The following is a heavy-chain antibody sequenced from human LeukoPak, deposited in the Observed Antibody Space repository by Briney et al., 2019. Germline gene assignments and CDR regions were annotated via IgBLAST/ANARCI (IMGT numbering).Heavy chain of an antibody. V-gene: IGHV1-24*01. CDR2: FDPEDGET. J-gene: IGHJ2*01. D-gene: IGHD2-2*01. Sequence: GASVKVSCKVSGYTLTELSMHWVRQAPGKGLEWMGGFDPEDGETIYAQKFQGRVTMTEDTSTDTAYMELSSLRSEDTAVYYCAPEKAVVVPAASTFDWYFDLWGRGTLVTVSS. CDR3: APEKAVVVPAASTFDWYFDL. CDR1: GYTLTELS.